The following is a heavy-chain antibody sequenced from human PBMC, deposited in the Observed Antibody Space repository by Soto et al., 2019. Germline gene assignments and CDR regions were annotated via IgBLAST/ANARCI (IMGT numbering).Heavy chain of an antibody. CDR3: ARDITIFGVGRNYYYYYDIDV. D-gene: IGHD3-3*01. Sequence: ASVKGACKASGYAFTSYGISWVRQAPGQGLEWMGWISAYNGNTNYAQKLQGRVTMTTDTSTSTAYMELRSLRSDDTAVYYCARDITIFGVGRNYYYYYDIDVWGQGTADGVS. CDR1: GYAFTSYG. V-gene: IGHV1-18*01. J-gene: IGHJ6*02. CDR2: ISAYNGNT.